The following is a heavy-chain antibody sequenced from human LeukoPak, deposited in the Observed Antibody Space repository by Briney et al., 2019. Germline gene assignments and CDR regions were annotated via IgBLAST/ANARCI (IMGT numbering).Heavy chain of an antibody. Sequence: SETLSLTCNVSGVSISSSSYYWGWIRQPPGKGLEWIGSIYSSGSTYYNSSLKSRVTISIDTSKNQVSLKMSSVTAADTAVYYCARSSSWYNYFDYWGQGTLVTVSS. J-gene: IGHJ4*02. CDR2: IYSSGST. D-gene: IGHD6-13*01. CDR1: GVSISSSSYY. CDR3: ARSSSWYNYFDY. V-gene: IGHV4-39*01.